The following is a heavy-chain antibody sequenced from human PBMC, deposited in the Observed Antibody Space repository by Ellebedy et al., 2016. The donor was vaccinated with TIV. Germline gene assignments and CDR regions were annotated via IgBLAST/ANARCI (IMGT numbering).Heavy chain of an antibody. V-gene: IGHV3-30*01. Sequence: GESLKISCAASGFTFITYAMHWVRQAPGKGLEWVAVISYDGTKKYYAESVKGRFTISRDNSKNTPYLQMNSLRAEDTAVYYCAKAWPYYDILAGYLPGDYWGQGTLVTVSS. J-gene: IGHJ4*02. D-gene: IGHD3-9*01. CDR2: ISYDGTKK. CDR1: GFTFITYA. CDR3: AKAWPYYDILAGYLPGDY.